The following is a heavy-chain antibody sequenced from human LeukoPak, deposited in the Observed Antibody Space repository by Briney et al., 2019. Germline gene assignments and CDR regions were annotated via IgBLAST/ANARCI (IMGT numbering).Heavy chain of an antibody. J-gene: IGHJ4*02. D-gene: IGHD6-19*01. CDR1: GSTFSSYA. Sequence: SGGSLRLSCAASGSTFSSYAMSWVRQAPGKGLEWVSAISGSGGSTYYADSVKGRFTISRDNSKNTLYLQMNSLRAEDTAVYYCARDAEAVAGTFKVYWGQGTLVTVSS. CDR2: ISGSGGST. CDR3: ARDAEAVAGTFKVY. V-gene: IGHV3-23*01.